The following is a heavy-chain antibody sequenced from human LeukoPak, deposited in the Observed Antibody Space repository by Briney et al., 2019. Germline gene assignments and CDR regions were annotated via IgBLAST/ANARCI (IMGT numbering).Heavy chain of an antibody. J-gene: IGHJ4*02. CDR2: ISSSSSYI. D-gene: IGHD4-17*01. V-gene: IGHV3-21*01. Sequence: GGSLRLSCAASGFTFSSYSMNWVRQAPGKGLEWVSSISSSSSYIYYADSVKGRFTISRDNAKNSLHLQMYSLRAEDTAVYYCARVAYGDYLNTLDYWGQGTLVTVSS. CDR3: ARVAYGDYLNTLDY. CDR1: GFTFSSYS.